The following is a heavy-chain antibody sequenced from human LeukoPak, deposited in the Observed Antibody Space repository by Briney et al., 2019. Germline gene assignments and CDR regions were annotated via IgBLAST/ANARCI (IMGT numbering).Heavy chain of an antibody. CDR3: AKTMVRGVKGQGAVDI. CDR2: INPNSGGT. D-gene: IGHD3-10*01. CDR1: GYTFTGYY. V-gene: IGHV1-2*02. J-gene: IGHJ3*02. Sequence: ASVKVSCKASGYTFTGYYMHWVRQAPGQGLEWMGWINPNSGGTNYAQKFQGRVTMTRDTSISTAYMELSRLRSDDTAVYYCAKTMVRGVKGQGAVDIWGQGTMVTVFS.